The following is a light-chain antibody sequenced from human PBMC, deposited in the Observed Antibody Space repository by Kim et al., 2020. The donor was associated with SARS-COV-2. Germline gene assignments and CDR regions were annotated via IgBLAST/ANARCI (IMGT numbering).Light chain of an antibody. V-gene: IGKV3-11*01. Sequence: EIVLTQSPATLSLSPGERATLSCRASQSVRTYLAWYQQKPGQAPRLLIYDASNRATGIPARFSGSGSGTDFTLTISSLEPEDFAVYYCQQRGNWPTFGQGTRLELK. CDR3: QQRGNWPT. J-gene: IGKJ5*01. CDR2: DAS. CDR1: QSVRTY.